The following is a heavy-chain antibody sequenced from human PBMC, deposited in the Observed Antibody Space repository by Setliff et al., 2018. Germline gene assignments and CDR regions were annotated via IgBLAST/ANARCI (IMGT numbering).Heavy chain of an antibody. D-gene: IGHD3-10*01. CDR3: AKDKDVRVDYFDY. CDR2: INQGGSDQ. Sequence: PGESLKISCAASGFAFSTYGMHWVRQAPGKGLEWVANINQGGSDQFYVESVKGRFTISRDNAKKSLFLQMDSLRAEDTAVYYCAKDKDVRVDYFDYWGPGTLVTVSS. J-gene: IGHJ4*02. V-gene: IGHV3-7*01. CDR1: GFAFSTYG.